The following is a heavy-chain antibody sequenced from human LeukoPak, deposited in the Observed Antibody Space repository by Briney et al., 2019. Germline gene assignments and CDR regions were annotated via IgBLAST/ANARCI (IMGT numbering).Heavy chain of an antibody. CDR1: RFTFSSYG. Sequence: PGGSLRLSCAASRFTFSSYGMHWVRQAPGKGLEWVAYIQYDGSNEQYADSVKGRFSISRDSSKNISYLQMNSLRAEDTAVYYCARPLMYYYGSETYFWFDPWGQGTLVTVSS. D-gene: IGHD3-10*01. CDR3: ARPLMYYYGSETYFWFDP. J-gene: IGHJ5*02. CDR2: IQYDGSNE. V-gene: IGHV3-30*12.